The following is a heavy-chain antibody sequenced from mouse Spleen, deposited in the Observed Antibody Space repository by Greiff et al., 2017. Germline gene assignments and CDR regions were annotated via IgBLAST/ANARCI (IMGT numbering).Heavy chain of an antibody. CDR2: ISSGGSYT. J-gene: IGHJ2*01. CDR3: ARLNYGSKDYFDY. CDR1: GFTFSSYG. D-gene: IGHD1-1*01. V-gene: IGHV5-6*01. Sequence: EVMLVESGGDLVKPGGSLKLSCAASGFTFSSYGMSWVRQTQDKRLEWVATISSGGSYTYYPDSVKGRFTISRDNAKNTLYLQMSSLKSDDTAMYYCARLNYGSKDYFDYWGQGTTLTVSS.